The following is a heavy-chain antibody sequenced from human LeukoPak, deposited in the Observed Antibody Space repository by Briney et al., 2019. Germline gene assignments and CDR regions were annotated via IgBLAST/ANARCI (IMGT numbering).Heavy chain of an antibody. V-gene: IGHV1-2*02. CDR1: GYTFTGYY. Sequence: GASVKVSCKASGYTFTGYYMHWVRQAPGQGLEWMGWINPNSGGTNYAQKFQGRVTMTRDTSISTAYMELSRLRSDDTAVYYCARGPGRYDFWSGYYMDYWGQGTLVTVSS. CDR2: INPNSGGT. CDR3: ARGPGRYDFWSGYYMDY. J-gene: IGHJ4*02. D-gene: IGHD3-3*01.